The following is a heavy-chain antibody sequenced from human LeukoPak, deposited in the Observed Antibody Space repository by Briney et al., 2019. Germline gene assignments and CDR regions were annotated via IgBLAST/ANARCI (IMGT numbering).Heavy chain of an antibody. CDR3: ARDGGSYLTPDAFDI. J-gene: IGHJ3*02. Sequence: PSETLSLTCTVSGGSISSYYWSWIRQPAGKGLEWIGRIYTSGSTNYNPSLKSRVTMSVDTSKNQFSLKLSSVTAADTAVYYCARDGGSYLTPDAFDIWGQGTVVTVSS. CDR1: GGSISSYY. CDR2: IYTSGST. D-gene: IGHD1-26*01. V-gene: IGHV4-4*07.